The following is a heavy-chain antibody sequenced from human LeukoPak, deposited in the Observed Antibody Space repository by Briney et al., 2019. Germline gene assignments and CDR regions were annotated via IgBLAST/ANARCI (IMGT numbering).Heavy chain of an antibody. V-gene: IGHV4-39*01. CDR1: GDSIAAPSYY. J-gene: IGHJ5*02. Sequence: SETLSLTCSVSGDSIAAPSYYWAWIRQPPGKGLEWIASIYYSGNTNYDPSLQSRVTISVDTSKNQFSLSLSSVTAADTAVYYRARQIRYTYDPNWFHPWGQGTLVTVSS. D-gene: IGHD5-12*01. CDR2: IYYSGNT. CDR3: ARQIRYTYDPNWFHP.